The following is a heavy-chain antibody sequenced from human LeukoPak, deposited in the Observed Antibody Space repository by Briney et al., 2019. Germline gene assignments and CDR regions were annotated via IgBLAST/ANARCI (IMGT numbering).Heavy chain of an antibody. V-gene: IGHV3-23*01. CDR3: AKGGYSYGRTYFDY. Sequence: PGGSLRRSCAASGFSFSNYAMSWVRQAPGKGLEWVSAISTTSGSTFYADSVKGRFTISRDNSKNTLYLQMHSLRAEDTAVYYCAKGGYSYGRTYFDYWGQGTLVTVSS. J-gene: IGHJ4*02. D-gene: IGHD5-18*01. CDR1: GFSFSNYA. CDR2: ISTTSGST.